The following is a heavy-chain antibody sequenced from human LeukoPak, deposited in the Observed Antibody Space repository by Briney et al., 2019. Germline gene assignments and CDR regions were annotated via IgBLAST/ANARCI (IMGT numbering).Heavy chain of an antibody. J-gene: IGHJ4*02. CDR1: GGTFSSYA. V-gene: IGHV1-18*01. CDR2: ISAYNGVT. CDR3: ARGDKYSSVWYVDY. Sequence: ASVKVSCKASGGTFSSYAISWVRQAPGQGLEWMGWISAYNGVTNYAQNFQGRVTMTTDTPTSTVYMELRSLRSDDTAVYYCARGDKYSSVWYVDYWGQGTLVTVSS. D-gene: IGHD6-19*01.